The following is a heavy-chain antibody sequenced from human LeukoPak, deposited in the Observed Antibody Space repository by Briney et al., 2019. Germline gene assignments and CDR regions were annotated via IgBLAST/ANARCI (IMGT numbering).Heavy chain of an antibody. CDR3: ARVRLLSSNWFDP. CDR1: GFTFSSYA. D-gene: IGHD3-10*01. CDR2: ISYDGSNK. Sequence: GRSLGLSCAASGFTFSSYAMHWVRQAPGKGLEWVAVISYDGSNKYYADSVKGRFTISRDNSKNTLYLQMNSLRAEDTAVYYCARVRLLSSNWFDPWGQGTLVTVSS. J-gene: IGHJ5*02. V-gene: IGHV3-30-3*01.